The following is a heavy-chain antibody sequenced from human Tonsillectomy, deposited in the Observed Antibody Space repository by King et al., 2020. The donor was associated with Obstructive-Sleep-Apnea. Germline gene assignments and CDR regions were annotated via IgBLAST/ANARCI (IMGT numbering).Heavy chain of an antibody. Sequence: VQLVESGGGLVQPGGSLRLSCAASGFTFSSYAMSWVRQAPGKGLEGVSAISGSGGSTYYGDSVKGRFTISRDNSKHTLYLQMNSLRAEDTAVYYCAKAWGRYCTNGVCYGYYFDYWGQGTLVTVSS. CDR3: AKAWGRYCTNGVCYGYYFDY. CDR2: ISGSGGST. D-gene: IGHD2-8*01. CDR1: GFTFSSYA. J-gene: IGHJ4*02. V-gene: IGHV3-23*04.